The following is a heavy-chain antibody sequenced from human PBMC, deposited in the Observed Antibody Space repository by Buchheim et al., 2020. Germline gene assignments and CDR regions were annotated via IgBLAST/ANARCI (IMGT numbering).Heavy chain of an antibody. Sequence: QVQLQESGPGLVKPSQTLSLTCTVSGGSISSGSYYWSWIRQPAGKGLEWIGRIYTSGSTNYNPSLKSRVTISVDTSKNQFSLKLSSVTAADTAVYYCARVNGDYDILTGYLAYYFDYWGQGTL. V-gene: IGHV4-61*02. CDR1: GGSISSGSYY. D-gene: IGHD3-9*01. CDR3: ARVNGDYDILTGYLAYYFDY. J-gene: IGHJ4*02. CDR2: IYTSGST.